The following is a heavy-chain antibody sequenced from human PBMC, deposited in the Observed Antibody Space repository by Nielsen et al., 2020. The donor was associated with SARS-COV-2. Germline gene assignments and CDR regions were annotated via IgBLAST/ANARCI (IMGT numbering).Heavy chain of an antibody. Sequence: SVKVSCKASGGTFSSYAISWVRQAPGQGLEWMGGIIPIFGTANYAQKFQGRATITADESTSTAYMELSSLRSEDTAVYYCARGRSSSGYYYYMDVWGKGTTVTVSS. CDR3: ARGRSSSGYYYYMDV. D-gene: IGHD3-10*01. V-gene: IGHV1-69*13. CDR1: GGTFSSYA. CDR2: IIPIFGTA. J-gene: IGHJ6*03.